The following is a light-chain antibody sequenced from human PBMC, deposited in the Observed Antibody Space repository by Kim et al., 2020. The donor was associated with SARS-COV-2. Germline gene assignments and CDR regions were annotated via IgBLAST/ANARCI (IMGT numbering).Light chain of an antibody. J-gene: IGLJ3*02. CDR3: SAWDTSLNCWV. V-gene: IGLV10-54*04. CDR2: RNN. CDR1: SNNVGNQG. Sequence: EPATLPCTGNSNNVGNQGAVWLQQTQGHPPKPLSDRNNKRPSGVSERFSASRSGNTASLTITGLQPEDEADYYCSAWDTSLNCWVFGGGTQLTVL.